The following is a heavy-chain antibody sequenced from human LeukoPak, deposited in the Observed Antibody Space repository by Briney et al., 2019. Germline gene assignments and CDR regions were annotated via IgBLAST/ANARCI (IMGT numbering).Heavy chain of an antibody. Sequence: GGSLRLSCAASGFTVSSNYMSWVRQAPGEGLEWVSVIYSGGSTYYADSVKGRFTISRDNSKNTLYLQMNSLRAEDTAVYYCARAPPYYYDSSGYQFDYWGQGTLVTVSS. CDR3: ARAPPYYYDSSGYQFDY. CDR2: IYSGGST. D-gene: IGHD3-22*01. CDR1: GFTVSSNY. V-gene: IGHV3-53*01. J-gene: IGHJ4*02.